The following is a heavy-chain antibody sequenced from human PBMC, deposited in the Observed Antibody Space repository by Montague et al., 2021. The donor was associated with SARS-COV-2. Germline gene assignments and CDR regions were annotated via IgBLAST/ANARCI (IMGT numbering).Heavy chain of an antibody. Sequence: SRRLSLSASGFTFSSYSMNWVRQAPGKGLEWVSSISTVSSYIYYADSVKGRFTISRDNAKNSLYLQMNSLRAEDTAVYYCARGDYWGSLDYWGQGTLVTVSS. CDR1: GFTFSSYS. J-gene: IGHJ4*02. CDR2: ISTVSSYI. V-gene: IGHV3-21*01. CDR3: ARGDYWGSLDY. D-gene: IGHD7-27*01.